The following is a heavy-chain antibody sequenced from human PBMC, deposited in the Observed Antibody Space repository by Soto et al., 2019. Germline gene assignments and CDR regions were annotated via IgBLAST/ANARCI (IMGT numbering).Heavy chain of an antibody. CDR2: ITWNSGSI. J-gene: IGHJ4*01. V-gene: IGHV3-9*01. D-gene: IGHD6-19*01. CDR3: AKDIREYSSGWTYFDY. Sequence: EVQLVESGGGLVQPGRSLKLSCAASGFTFHDYAMHWVRQGQGKGLAWVSGITWNSGSIDYADSVKGRFTISRDNAKNSLYLQMNSLRPEDTALYYCAKDIREYSSGWTYFDYWGHGTLVTVSS. CDR1: GFTFHDYA.